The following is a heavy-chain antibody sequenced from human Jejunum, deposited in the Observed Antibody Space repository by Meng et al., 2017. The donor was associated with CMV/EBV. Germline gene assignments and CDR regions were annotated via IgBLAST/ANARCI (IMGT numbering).Heavy chain of an antibody. CDR2: INPDSGDT. CDR1: TDYH. CDR3: AREPYCSTTYTCAFWGDY. D-gene: IGHD2-2*01. V-gene: IGHV1-2*02. Sequence: TDYHKHWVRQAPGQGLEWMGWINPDSGDTNYAQKFQGRVTMTRDTSISTAYMELSRLRSDDTAVYYCAREPYCSTTYTCAFWGDYWGQGTLVTVSS. J-gene: IGHJ4*02.